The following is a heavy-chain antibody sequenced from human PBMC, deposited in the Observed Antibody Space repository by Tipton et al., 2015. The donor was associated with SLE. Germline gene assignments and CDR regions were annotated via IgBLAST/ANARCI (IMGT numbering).Heavy chain of an antibody. CDR3: ARASSGWSTFDF. V-gene: IGHV4-59*01. CDR1: GGSISWYY. Sequence: TLSLTCTVSGGSISWYYWSWIRQPPGKGLEWIGYIFYSGDTNYSPSLKSRVTMSIDTPRNQYSLKLTTVTAADTAGYYCARASSGWSTFDFWGQGTLITVSS. J-gene: IGHJ4*02. D-gene: IGHD6-19*01. CDR2: IFYSGDT.